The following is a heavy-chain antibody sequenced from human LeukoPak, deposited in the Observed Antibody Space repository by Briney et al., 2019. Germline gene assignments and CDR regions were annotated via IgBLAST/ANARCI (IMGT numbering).Heavy chain of an antibody. Sequence: PSETLSLTCTVSGGSISGYYWSWLRQPPGKGLEWIGYIYYSGSTNYNPSLKSRVTISVDTSKNQFSLKLSSVTAADTAVYYCARGDPYRGSREGWFDPWGQGTLVTVSP. D-gene: IGHD4-23*01. CDR3: ARGDPYRGSREGWFDP. V-gene: IGHV4-59*01. CDR2: IYYSGST. CDR1: GGSISGYY. J-gene: IGHJ5*02.